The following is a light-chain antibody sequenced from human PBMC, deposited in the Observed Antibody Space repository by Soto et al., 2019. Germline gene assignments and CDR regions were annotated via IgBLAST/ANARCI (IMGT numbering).Light chain of an antibody. CDR3: QQYGSTPST. V-gene: IGKV3-20*01. CDR1: QSVSSSY. J-gene: IGKJ1*01. Sequence: IVLKQSPGTLSLSPGERATLSCRASQSVSSSYLAWYQQRPGQAPRLLLYDASSRAPGIPDRFSGSGSGTDFTLTIIRLEPEDYLVYYCQQYGSTPSTFGHGTKLDIK. CDR2: DAS.